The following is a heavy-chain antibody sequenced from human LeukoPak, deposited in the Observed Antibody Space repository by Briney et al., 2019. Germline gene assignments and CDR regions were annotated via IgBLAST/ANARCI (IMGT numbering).Heavy chain of an antibody. J-gene: IGHJ5*02. V-gene: IGHV1-8*01. Sequence: GASVKVSCKASGHTFTSYDINWVRQATGQGLEWMGWMNPNSGNTGYAQKFQGRVTMTRNTSISTAYMELSSLRSEDTAVYYCARGSSWYINNWFDPWGQGTLVTVSS. CDR3: ARGSSWYINNWFDP. D-gene: IGHD6-13*01. CDR2: MNPNSGNT. CDR1: GHTFTSYD.